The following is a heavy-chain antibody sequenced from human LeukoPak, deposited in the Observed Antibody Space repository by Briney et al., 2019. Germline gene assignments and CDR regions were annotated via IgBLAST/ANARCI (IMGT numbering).Heavy chain of an antibody. V-gene: IGHV1-8*03. CDR3: ARGRSTGYPYYFEY. CDR1: GYTFTSYD. CDR2: MNPNSGST. D-gene: IGHD5-12*01. J-gene: IGHJ4*02. Sequence: ASVKVSCKASGYTFTSYDTNWVRQATGQGLEWMGWMNPNSGSTGYAQKFQGRVTITRNTSISTAYMELSGLRSEDTAVYYCARGRSTGYPYYFEYWGQGTLVTVSP.